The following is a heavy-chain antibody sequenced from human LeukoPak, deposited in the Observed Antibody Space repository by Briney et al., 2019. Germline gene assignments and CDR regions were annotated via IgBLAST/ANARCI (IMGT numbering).Heavy chain of an antibody. CDR2: ISGSGGST. D-gene: IGHD3-22*01. V-gene: IGHV3-23*01. CDR1: GFTFSGYA. J-gene: IGHJ4*02. Sequence: PGGSLRLSCVASGFTFSGYAMSWVRQPPGKGLEWVSAISGSGGSTYYADSVRGRFTISRDNSKNTLYLQMNSLRAEDTAVYYCAKSLALLVVTSVDYWGLGTLVTVSS. CDR3: AKSLALLVVTSVDY.